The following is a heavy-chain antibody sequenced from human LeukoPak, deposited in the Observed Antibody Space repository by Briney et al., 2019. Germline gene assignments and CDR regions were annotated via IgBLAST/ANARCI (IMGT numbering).Heavy chain of an antibody. J-gene: IGHJ6*03. V-gene: IGHV4-4*07. CDR2: IYTSGST. CDR1: GGSISSYY. CDR3: AREAYSSGWHYYYYYYMDV. D-gene: IGHD6-19*01. Sequence: SETLSLTCTVSGGSISSYYWSWIRQPAGKGLEWIGRIYTSGSTNYNPSLKSRVTMSVDTSKNQFSLKLSSVTAADTAVNYCAREAYSSGWHYYYYYYMDVWGKGTTVTVSS.